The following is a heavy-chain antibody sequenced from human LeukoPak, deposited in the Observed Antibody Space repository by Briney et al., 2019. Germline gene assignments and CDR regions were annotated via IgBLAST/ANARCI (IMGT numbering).Heavy chain of an antibody. D-gene: IGHD2-15*01. Sequence: QPGGSLRLSCAASGFTFSSYSMNWVRQAPGKGLEWVSYISRSSSTIYYADSVKGRFTISRDNAKSSLYLQMNSLRVADTAVYYCARVGLADNGAFDIWGQGTMVTVSS. CDR1: GFTFSSYS. J-gene: IGHJ3*02. CDR2: ISRSSSTI. CDR3: ARVGLADNGAFDI. V-gene: IGHV3-48*04.